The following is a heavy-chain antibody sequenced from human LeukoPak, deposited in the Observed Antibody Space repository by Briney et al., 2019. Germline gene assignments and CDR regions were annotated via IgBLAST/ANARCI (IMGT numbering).Heavy chain of an antibody. J-gene: IGHJ4*02. CDR3: AKKWSGDGSYLDC. CDR1: GFAFSSYA. D-gene: IGHD3-10*01. Sequence: PGRSVRLSCVASGFAFSSYAVHWVRQAPGKGLEWLAVISYDGNNKQYADSVKGRFTISRDNSKNTLYLQMNSLRAEDTAVYYCAKKWSGDGSYLDCWGQGTQVTVSS. CDR2: ISYDGNNK. V-gene: IGHV3-30*18.